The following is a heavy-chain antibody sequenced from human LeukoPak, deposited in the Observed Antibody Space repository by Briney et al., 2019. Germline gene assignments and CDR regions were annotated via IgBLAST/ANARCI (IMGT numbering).Heavy chain of an antibody. J-gene: IGHJ4*02. D-gene: IGHD6-19*01. Sequence: GGSLRLSCVASGFTFNTYTINWVRQAPGKGLEWVSSMTGSSSYIYYADSVKGRFTISRDNAKNSLYLQMNSLRAEDTAVYYCARDGDRDWYGLSYYFDYXXQGXLXXVSS. CDR2: MTGSSSYI. CDR1: GFTFNTYT. CDR3: ARDGDRDWYGLSYYFDY. V-gene: IGHV3-21*01.